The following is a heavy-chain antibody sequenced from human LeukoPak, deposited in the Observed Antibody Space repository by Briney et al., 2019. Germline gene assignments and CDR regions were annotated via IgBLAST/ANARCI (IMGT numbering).Heavy chain of an antibody. CDR1: GFTFSSYW. D-gene: IGHD1-7*01. V-gene: IGHV3-66*01. J-gene: IGHJ4*02. CDR2: IYSGGST. Sequence: PGGSLRLSCAASGFTFSSYWMSWVRQAPGKGLEWVSVIYSGGSTYYADSVKGRFTISRDNSKNTLYLQMNSLRAEDTAVYYCARDPRNWNYDYWGQGTLVTVSS. CDR3: ARDPRNWNYDY.